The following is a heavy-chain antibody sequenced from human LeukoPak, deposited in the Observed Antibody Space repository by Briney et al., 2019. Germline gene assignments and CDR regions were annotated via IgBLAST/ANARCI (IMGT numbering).Heavy chain of an antibody. Sequence: GGSLRLSCAASGFTSSSYAMHWVRQAPGKGLEWVAVISYDGSNKYYADSVKGRFTISRDNSKNTLYLQMNSLRAEDTAVYYCARDRIAAAGIFDYWGQGTLVTVSS. CDR3: ARDRIAAAGIFDY. J-gene: IGHJ4*02. D-gene: IGHD6-13*01. V-gene: IGHV3-30-3*01. CDR1: GFTSSSYA. CDR2: ISYDGSNK.